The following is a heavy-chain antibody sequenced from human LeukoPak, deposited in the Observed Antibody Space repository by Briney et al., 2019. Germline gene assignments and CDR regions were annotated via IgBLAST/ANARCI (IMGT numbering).Heavy chain of an antibody. V-gene: IGHV4-39*01. D-gene: IGHD3-10*01. CDR2: IYYSGST. CDR3: ARVSRGSGSKAYYFDY. Sequence: SETLSLTCTVAGGSISSSSYYWGWIRQPPGKGLEWIGSIYYSGSTYYNPSLKSRVTISVDTSKNQFSLKLSSVTAADTAVYYCARVSRGSGSKAYYFDYWGQGTLVTVSS. CDR1: GGSISSSSYY. J-gene: IGHJ4*02.